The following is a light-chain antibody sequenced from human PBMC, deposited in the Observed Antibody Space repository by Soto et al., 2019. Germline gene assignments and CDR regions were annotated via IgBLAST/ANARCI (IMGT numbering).Light chain of an antibody. Sequence: EMVMTQSPATLSVSPGERATLSCRVSQSVTSNLAWYQQKPGQAPRLLIYGASTRATGVPARFSGSGSGTKFTLTISSLQSEDFAIYYCQQYYNWPLFTFGQGTKLDIK. CDR3: QQYYNWPLFT. CDR2: GAS. CDR1: QSVTSN. V-gene: IGKV3-15*01. J-gene: IGKJ2*01.